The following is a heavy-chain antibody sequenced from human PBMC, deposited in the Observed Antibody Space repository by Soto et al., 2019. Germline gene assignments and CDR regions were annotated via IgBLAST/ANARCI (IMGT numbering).Heavy chain of an antibody. Sequence: SETLSLTCSVSCGSMSKFYWSWIRKTAGKGLEWMGRVYATGTSDYNPSLRSRIAMSVDISKKTFSLRLRSVTAADTGVYYCVRDGSKTLRDCFDPWGQGILVTVSS. V-gene: IGHV4-4*07. CDR1: CGSMSKFY. D-gene: IGHD4-17*01. CDR2: VYATGTS. CDR3: VRDGSKTLRDCFDP. J-gene: IGHJ5*02.